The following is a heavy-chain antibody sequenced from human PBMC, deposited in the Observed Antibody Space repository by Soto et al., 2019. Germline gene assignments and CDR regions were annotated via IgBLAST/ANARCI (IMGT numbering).Heavy chain of an antibody. CDR3: ARGGRYFDWLLSPYGWFDP. Sequence: QVQLVQSGAEVKKPGASVKVSCKASGYTFTSYYMHWVRQAPGQGLEWMGIINPSGGSTSYAQKFQGRVTMTRDTSTSTVYMELSSLRSEDTAVYYCARGGRYFDWLLSPYGWFDPWGQGTLVTVSS. J-gene: IGHJ5*02. CDR1: GYTFTSYY. CDR2: INPSGGST. V-gene: IGHV1-46*01. D-gene: IGHD3-9*01.